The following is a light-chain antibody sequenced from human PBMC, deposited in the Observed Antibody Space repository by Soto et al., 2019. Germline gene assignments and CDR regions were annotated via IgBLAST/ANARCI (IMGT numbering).Light chain of an antibody. CDR1: SNDVGRYNL. CDR2: EAT. J-gene: IGLJ3*02. V-gene: IGLV2-23*01. Sequence: QSALTQPASVSGSPEQSITISCTGTSNDVGRYNLVSWYQQHPGKAPQVMIYEATKRPSGVSNRFSGSKSGNTASLTISGLQAEDEADYYCCAYAGSGTVVFGGGTNLTVL. CDR3: CAYAGSGTVV.